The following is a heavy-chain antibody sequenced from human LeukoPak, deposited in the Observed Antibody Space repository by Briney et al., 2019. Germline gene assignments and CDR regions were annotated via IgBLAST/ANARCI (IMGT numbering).Heavy chain of an antibody. Sequence: ASVKVSCKASGYTLTDYYMHWVRQAPGQGLEWMGRINPNSGGTNYAQKFQGRVIMTRDTSISTVYMELSRLRSDDTAVYYCARGRTQLYYFDYWGQGTLVTVSS. D-gene: IGHD5-24*01. CDR1: GYTLTDYY. CDR3: ARGRTQLYYFDY. CDR2: INPNSGGT. J-gene: IGHJ4*02. V-gene: IGHV1-2*06.